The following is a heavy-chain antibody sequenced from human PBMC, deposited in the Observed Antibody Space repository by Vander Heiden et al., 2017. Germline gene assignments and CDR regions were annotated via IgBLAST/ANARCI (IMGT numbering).Heavy chain of an antibody. CDR1: GFPFSSYS. CDR3: ARDGVLGSSGYYHHDY. Sequence: EVQLVESGGGLVKPGGSLRLPCAASGFPFSSYSTNRVRQAPGKGLDWVSSISSSSSYIYYADSVKGRFTISRDNAKNSLYLQMNSLRAEDTAVYYCARDGVLGSSGYYHHDYWGQGTLVTVSS. J-gene: IGHJ4*02. CDR2: ISSSSSYI. V-gene: IGHV3-21*01. D-gene: IGHD3-22*01.